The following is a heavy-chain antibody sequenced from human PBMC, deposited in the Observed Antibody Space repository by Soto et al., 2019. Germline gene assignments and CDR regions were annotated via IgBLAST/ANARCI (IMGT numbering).Heavy chain of an antibody. CDR2: IKQDGSEK. Sequence: EVQLVESGGGLVQPGGSLRLSCAASGFTFSSYWMSWVRQAPGKGLEWVANIKQDGSEKYYVDSVEGRFTISRDNAKNSLYLQMNSLRAEDTAVYYCARDLPAVAGGDWFDPWGQGTLVTVSS. CDR3: ARDLPAVAGGDWFDP. CDR1: GFTFSSYW. J-gene: IGHJ5*02. V-gene: IGHV3-7*01. D-gene: IGHD6-19*01.